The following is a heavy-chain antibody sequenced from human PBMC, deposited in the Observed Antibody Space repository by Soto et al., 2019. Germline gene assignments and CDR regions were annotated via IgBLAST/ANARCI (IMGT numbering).Heavy chain of an antibody. Sequence: EVQLAESGGGLVQPGGSLRLSCAASGFTLSSYWMHWVRQAPGKGLVWVSRFNTDGSRTDYADSVKGRFTISRDNARNTLYLQLNSLRAEDTAVYYCARGGSGSYGDYYGMDVWGQGTTVTVSS. V-gene: IGHV3-74*02. CDR2: FNTDGSRT. CDR3: ARGGSGSYGDYYGMDV. J-gene: IGHJ6*02. D-gene: IGHD1-26*01. CDR1: GFTLSSYW.